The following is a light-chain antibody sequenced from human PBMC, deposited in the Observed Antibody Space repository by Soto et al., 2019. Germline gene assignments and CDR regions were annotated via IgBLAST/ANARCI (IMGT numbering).Light chain of an antibody. CDR2: SAS. CDR1: QSIGRY. CDR3: QQGYSAPFT. J-gene: IGKJ5*01. Sequence: DIQMTQSPSSLSASVGDRVTITCRASQSIGRYVNWYQQRPGAAPKLLIDSASTLQTGVPSRFSGTGSGTDFTLSISSLQPTDFATYFCQQGYSAPFTFGQGTRLEIK. V-gene: IGKV1-39*01.